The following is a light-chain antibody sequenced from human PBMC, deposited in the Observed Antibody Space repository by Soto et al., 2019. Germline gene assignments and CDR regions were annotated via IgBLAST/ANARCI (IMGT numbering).Light chain of an antibody. CDR1: QSISNW. J-gene: IGKJ5*01. CDR3: QQYNTYST. CDR2: DAS. Sequence: DIQMTQSPSTLSASVGDRVTITCRASQSISNWLAWYQQKPGKAPNLLIYDASSLKSGVPARFSGSGSGTEFTLTISSLQPDDFATYYCQQYNTYSTFGQGTRLEIK. V-gene: IGKV1-5*01.